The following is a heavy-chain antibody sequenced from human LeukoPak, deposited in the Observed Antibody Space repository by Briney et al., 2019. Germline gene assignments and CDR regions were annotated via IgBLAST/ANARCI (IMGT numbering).Heavy chain of an antibody. V-gene: IGHV4-59*08. CDR1: GGSISSYY. CDR3: ARHRTTGVVLNYFDY. Sequence: SETLSLTCTVSGGSISSYYWSWIRQPPGKGLEWIGYIYYSGNTNYSPSLKSRVTISVDASKNQFSLNLRSVTAADTAVYYCARHRTTGVVLNYFDYWGQGTLVTVSP. J-gene: IGHJ4*02. CDR2: IYYSGNT. D-gene: IGHD2-8*01.